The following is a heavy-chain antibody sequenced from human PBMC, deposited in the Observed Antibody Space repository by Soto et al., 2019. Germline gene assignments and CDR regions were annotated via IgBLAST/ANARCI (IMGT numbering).Heavy chain of an antibody. CDR2: IYNSGDT. CDR3: ARHGLRGASYSWFDP. D-gene: IGHD1-26*01. J-gene: IGHJ5*02. Sequence: SETLSLTCTVSGGSISSSSYYWGWIRQPPGKGLEWIGSIYNSGDTHYNLSLKSRVTISVDTSKNQFSLKLSYVTAADTAVYYCARHGLRGASYSWFDPWGLGTLVTVSS. V-gene: IGHV4-39*01. CDR1: GGSISSSSYY.